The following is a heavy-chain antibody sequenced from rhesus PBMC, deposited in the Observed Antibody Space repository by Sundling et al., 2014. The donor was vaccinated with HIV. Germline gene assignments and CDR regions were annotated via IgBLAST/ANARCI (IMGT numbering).Heavy chain of an antibody. J-gene: IGHJ4*01. D-gene: IGHD3-28*01. Sequence: QVKLHQWGEGLVKPSETLSLTCAVYGGSISGYYYWSWIRQPPGKGLEWIATIYGATGNIYYNPFLKSRVTISKDTSKNQFSLNLSSVTASDTAVYYCARGRKYYSGDYFFDYWGQGVLVTVSS. CDR1: GGSISGYYY. CDR2: IYGATGNI. CDR3: ARGRKYYSGDYFFDY. V-gene: IGHV4-73*01.